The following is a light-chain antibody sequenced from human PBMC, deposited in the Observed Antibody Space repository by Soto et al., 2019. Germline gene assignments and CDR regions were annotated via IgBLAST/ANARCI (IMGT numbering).Light chain of an antibody. CDR1: QSVFYRSSDKNY. CDR2: WAS. CDR3: QQRSDWPPYT. J-gene: IGKJ2*01. V-gene: IGKV4-1*01. Sequence: DIVMTQSPDSLSVSIDERATINCTSSQSVFYRSSDKNYLAWYQQKPGQPPKLLIYWASTRESGVPDRFSGSGSGTDFTLTITSLQAEDVAVYYCQQRSDWPPYTFGQGTKLEIK.